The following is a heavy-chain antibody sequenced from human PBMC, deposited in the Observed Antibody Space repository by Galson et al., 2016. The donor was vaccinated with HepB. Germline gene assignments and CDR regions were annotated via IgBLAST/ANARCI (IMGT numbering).Heavy chain of an antibody. D-gene: IGHD3-16*01. V-gene: IGHV3-33*01. Sequence: SLRLSCAASGFTFSSYGMHWVRQAPAKGLEWVAVIWYDGSNKYYVDSVKGRFTISRDNSKNTLYLQMNSLRAEDTAVYYCARQKQGGAFDIWGQGTMVTVSA. J-gene: IGHJ3*02. CDR3: ARQKQGGAFDI. CDR1: GFTFSSYG. CDR2: IWYDGSNK.